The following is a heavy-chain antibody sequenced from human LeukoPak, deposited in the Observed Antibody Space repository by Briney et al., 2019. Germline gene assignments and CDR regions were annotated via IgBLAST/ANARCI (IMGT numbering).Heavy chain of an antibody. V-gene: IGHV1-8*01. CDR1: AYTFTSYD. Sequence: ASVTVSCKASAYTFTSYDINWVRQATGQGLEWMGWMNPNSGNTGYAQKFQGRVTMTRNTSISPAYMELSSLRSEDTAVYYCARTYDSSGYYDWFDPRGQGTLVTVSS. J-gene: IGHJ5*02. CDR2: MNPNSGNT. D-gene: IGHD3-22*01. CDR3: ARTYDSSGYYDWFDP.